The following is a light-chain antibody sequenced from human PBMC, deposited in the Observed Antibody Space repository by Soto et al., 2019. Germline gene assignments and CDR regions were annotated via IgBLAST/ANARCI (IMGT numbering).Light chain of an antibody. CDR1: QSISNW. Sequence: DIQMTQSPSTLSASVGDRVTITCRASQSISNWLAWYQQKPGKAPKLLIPKAASLVGGVPSRFSGRGSGTEFTLTISSLQPDDFATYYCQQYKTYNTFGQGTKLEIK. CDR2: KAA. J-gene: IGKJ2*01. CDR3: QQYKTYNT. V-gene: IGKV1-5*03.